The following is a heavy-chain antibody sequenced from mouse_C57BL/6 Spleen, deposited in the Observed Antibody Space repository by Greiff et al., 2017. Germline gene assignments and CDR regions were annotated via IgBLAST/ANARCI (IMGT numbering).Heavy chain of an antibody. CDR3: ARKGTTVVAPYYAMDY. D-gene: IGHD1-1*01. CDR2: IDPSDSYT. V-gene: IGHV1-59*01. CDR1: GYTFTSYW. J-gene: IGHJ4*01. Sequence: QVQLQQPGAELVRPGTSVKLSCKASGYTFTSYWMHWVKQRPGQGLEWIGVIDPSDSYTNYNQKFKGKATLTVDTSSNTAYMQLSSLTSEDSAVYYCARKGTTVVAPYYAMDYWGQGTSVTVSS.